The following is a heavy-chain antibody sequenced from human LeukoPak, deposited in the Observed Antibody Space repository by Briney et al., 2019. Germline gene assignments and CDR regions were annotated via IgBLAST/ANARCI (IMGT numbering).Heavy chain of an antibody. CDR3: ARLATPWGYSYGSYGAFDI. CDR1: RFTFSSYS. V-gene: IGHV3-21*01. CDR2: ISSSSSYI. Sequence: PGGSLRLSCAASRFTFSSYSMNWVRQAPGKGLEWVSSISSSSSYIYYADSVKGRFTISRDNAQNLLYLQMNSLRVEDTSVYYRARLATPWGYSYGSYGAFDIWGQGTMVTVSS. D-gene: IGHD5-18*01. J-gene: IGHJ3*02.